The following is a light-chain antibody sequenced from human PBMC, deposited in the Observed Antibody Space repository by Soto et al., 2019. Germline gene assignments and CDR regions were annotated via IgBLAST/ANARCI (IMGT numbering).Light chain of an antibody. Sequence: EIVLTQSPGTLSLSPGESATLSCRASQSITSSYLAWYQQKPGQAPRLLIYAASSRATGIPNRFSGSGSGTDFTLTISRLEPEDFAIYYCQQYGSSPRTFGQGTMLEMK. J-gene: IGKJ2*01. CDR2: AAS. CDR1: QSITSSY. V-gene: IGKV3-20*01. CDR3: QQYGSSPRT.